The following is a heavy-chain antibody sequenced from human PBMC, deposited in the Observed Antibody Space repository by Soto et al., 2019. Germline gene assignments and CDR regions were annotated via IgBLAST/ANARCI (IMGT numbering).Heavy chain of an antibody. Sequence: EVQLVESGGGLVQPGGSLRLSCAASGFSFSSYWMSWFRQAPGKGLEWVANIKQDGSEKYYVDSVKGRFTISRENAQNSLYLQMNSLRAEDTAVFYCVRFTRASLEDYWGQGTLVTVSS. CDR1: GFSFSSYW. V-gene: IGHV3-7*01. CDR3: VRFTRASLEDY. D-gene: IGHD3-3*01. CDR2: IKQDGSEK. J-gene: IGHJ4*02.